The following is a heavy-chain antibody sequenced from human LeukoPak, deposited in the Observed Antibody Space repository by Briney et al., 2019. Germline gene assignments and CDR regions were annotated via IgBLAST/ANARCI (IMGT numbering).Heavy chain of an antibody. CDR3: ATGAKYYDILTGFDY. CDR1: GGTFSSYA. D-gene: IGHD3-9*01. Sequence: ASVKVSCKASGGTFSSYAISWVRQAPGQGLEWMGRIIPILGIANYAQKFQGRVTMTRDTSTSTVYMELSSLRSEDTAVYYCATGAKYYDILTGFDYWGQGTLVTVSS. CDR2: IIPILGIA. V-gene: IGHV1-69*04. J-gene: IGHJ4*02.